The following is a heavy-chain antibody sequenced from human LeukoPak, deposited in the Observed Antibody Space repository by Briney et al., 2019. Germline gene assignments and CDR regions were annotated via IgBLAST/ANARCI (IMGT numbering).Heavy chain of an antibody. D-gene: IGHD6-19*01. CDR2: INHSGST. Sequence: SETLSLTCAVYGGSFSGYYWSWIRQPPGKGLEWIGEINHSGSTNYNQSLKSRVTISVDTSKNQFSLKLSSVTAADTAVYYCARFEGARYSSGWHRNNWFDPWGQGTLVTVSS. V-gene: IGHV4-34*01. CDR1: GGSFSGYY. CDR3: ARFEGARYSSGWHRNNWFDP. J-gene: IGHJ5*02.